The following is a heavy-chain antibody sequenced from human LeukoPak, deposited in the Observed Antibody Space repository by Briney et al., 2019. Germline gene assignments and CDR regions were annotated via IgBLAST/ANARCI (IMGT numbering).Heavy chain of an antibody. Sequence: PGGSLRLSCAASGFTFSRYWMSWVRQAPGKGLEWVANIKQDGSEKYYVDSVKGRFTITRDNAKNSLYLQMNSLRAEDTAVYYCARERGLEGGDTYGYFDYWGQGTLVTVSS. V-gene: IGHV3-7*01. J-gene: IGHJ4*02. D-gene: IGHD5-18*01. CDR3: ARERGLEGGDTYGYFDY. CDR2: IKQDGSEK. CDR1: GFTFSRYW.